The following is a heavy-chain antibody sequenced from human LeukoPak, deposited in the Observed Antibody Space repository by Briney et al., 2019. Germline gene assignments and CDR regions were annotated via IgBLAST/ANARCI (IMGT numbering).Heavy chain of an antibody. CDR2: ISWNSGSI. CDR3: ARDRFYIPDV. J-gene: IGHJ6*04. Sequence: GGSLRLSCAASGFTFDDYAMHWVRQAPGKGLEWVSGISWNSGSIGYADSVKGRFTISRDNAKNSLYLQMNSLRPEDTAVYYCARDRFYIPDVWGKGTTVTVSS. CDR1: GFTFDDYA. V-gene: IGHV3-9*01. D-gene: IGHD3-10*01.